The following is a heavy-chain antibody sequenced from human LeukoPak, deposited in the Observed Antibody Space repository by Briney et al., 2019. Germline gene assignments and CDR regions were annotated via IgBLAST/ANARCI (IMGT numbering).Heavy chain of an antibody. CDR1: GFTFSSYA. CDR2: ISGSGGST. Sequence: GGSLTLSCAASGFTFSSYAMSWVRQAPGKGLEWVSAISGSGGSTYYADSVKGRFTISRDNSKNTLYLQMNSLRAEDTAVYYCAKGLSPTGDAFDIWGQGTMVTVSS. D-gene: IGHD3-3*02. J-gene: IGHJ3*02. V-gene: IGHV3-23*01. CDR3: AKGLSPTGDAFDI.